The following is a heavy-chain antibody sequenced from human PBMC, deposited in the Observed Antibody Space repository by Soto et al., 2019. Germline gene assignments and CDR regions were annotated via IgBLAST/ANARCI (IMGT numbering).Heavy chain of an antibody. V-gene: IGHV3-30*18. CDR1: GFTFSSYG. CDR3: AKEVAYYYGMDV. CDR2: ISYDGSNK. Sequence: GGSLRLSCAASGFTFSSYGMHWFRQAPGKGLEWVAVISYDGSNKYYADSVKGRFTISRDNSKNTLYLQMNSLRAEDTAVYYCAKEVAYYYGMDVWGQGTTVTVPS. J-gene: IGHJ6*01.